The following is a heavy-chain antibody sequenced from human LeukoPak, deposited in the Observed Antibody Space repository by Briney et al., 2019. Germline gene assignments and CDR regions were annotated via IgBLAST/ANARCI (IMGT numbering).Heavy chain of an antibody. CDR1: GGSISSSSYY. CDR3: VRTNPWDLTYYFDY. CDR2: IYYSVST. Sequence: SETLSLTCTVSGGSISSSSYYWGWIRQPPGKGLEWIGSIYYSVSTYDNPSLKSRVTISVDTSKNQFSLKLSSVTAADTAVYYCVRTNPWDLTYYFDYWGQGTLVTVSS. V-gene: IGHV4-39*07. D-gene: IGHD1-14*01. J-gene: IGHJ4*02.